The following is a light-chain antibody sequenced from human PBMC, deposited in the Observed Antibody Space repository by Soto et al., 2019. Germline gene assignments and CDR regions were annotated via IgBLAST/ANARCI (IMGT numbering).Light chain of an antibody. V-gene: IGLV2-8*01. J-gene: IGLJ2*01. CDR3: SSYAGSNNFEVV. CDR2: EVT. Sequence: QSVLTQPPSASGSPGQSVTFSCTGTSRDVGGYNSVSWYQQHPGKAPKLMIYEVTQRPSGVPDRFSGSKSGNTASLTVSGLQAEDEADYYCSSYAGSNNFEVVFGGGTKLTVL. CDR1: SRDVGGYNS.